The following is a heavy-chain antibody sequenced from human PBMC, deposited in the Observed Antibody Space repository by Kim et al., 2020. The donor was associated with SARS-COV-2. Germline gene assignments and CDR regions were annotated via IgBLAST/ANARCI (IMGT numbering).Heavy chain of an antibody. CDR2: MSGMSGSGATT. CDR1: GFAFSNYA. Sequence: GGSLRLSCAASGFAFSNYAMSWVRQAPGKGLEWVSGMSGMSGSGATTYYADSVKGRFTVSRDNSKNTLFLQMNSLRAEDTAMYYCTNGGVGTNYPYFGYWSQVTLVTVSS. CDR3: TNGGVGTNYPYFGY. V-gene: IGHV3-23*01. D-gene: IGHD2-21*02. J-gene: IGHJ4*02.